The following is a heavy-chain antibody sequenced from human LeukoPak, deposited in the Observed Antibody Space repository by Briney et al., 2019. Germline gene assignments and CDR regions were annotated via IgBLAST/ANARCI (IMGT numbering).Heavy chain of an antibody. D-gene: IGHD3-3*01. J-gene: IGHJ4*02. CDR3: ASYFWSGYYYDY. Sequence: SVKVSCKASGGTFSSYTISWVRQAPGQGLEWMGRIIPILGIANYARKFQGRVTITADKSTSTAYMELSSLRSEDTAVYYCASYFWSGYYYDYWGQGTLVTVSS. V-gene: IGHV1-69*02. CDR1: GGTFSSYT. CDR2: IIPILGIA.